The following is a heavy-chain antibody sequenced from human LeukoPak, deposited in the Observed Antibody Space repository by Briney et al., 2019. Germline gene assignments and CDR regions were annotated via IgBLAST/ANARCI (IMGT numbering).Heavy chain of an antibody. V-gene: IGHV5-51*01. Sequence: PGESLKISCKGSGYSFTSYWIGWVRQMPGEGLEWMGIIYPGDSDTRYSPSFQGQVTISADKSISTAYLQWSSLKASDTAMYYCARMVAGYYYGMDVWGQGTTVTVSS. J-gene: IGHJ6*02. CDR2: IYPGDSDT. CDR1: GYSFTSYW. D-gene: IGHD6-19*01. CDR3: ARMVAGYYYGMDV.